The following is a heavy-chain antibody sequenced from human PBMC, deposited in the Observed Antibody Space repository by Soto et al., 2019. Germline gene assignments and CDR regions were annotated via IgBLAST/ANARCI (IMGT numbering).Heavy chain of an antibody. D-gene: IGHD2-15*01. CDR2: IYSGGST. J-gene: IGHJ3*02. V-gene: IGHV3-53*04. Sequence: GGSLRLSCAASGFTVSSNYMSWVRQAPGKGLEWVSVIYSGGSTYYADSVKGRFTISRHNSKNTLYLQMNSLRAEDTAVYYCARNDVVVVAATPGAFDIWGQGTMVTISS. CDR1: GFTVSSNY. CDR3: ARNDVVVVAATPGAFDI.